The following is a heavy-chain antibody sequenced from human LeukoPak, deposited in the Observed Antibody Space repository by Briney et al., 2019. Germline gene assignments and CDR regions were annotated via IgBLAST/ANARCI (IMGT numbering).Heavy chain of an antibody. CDR3: ARDRYDSSGYYRYYFDY. V-gene: IGHV4-39*07. CDR2: ISYSGKT. Sequence: SETLSLTCIVSDVYGDSISSSSYYCGWIRQPPGKGLEWIGSISYSGKTYYSPSLKSRVTISVDTSKNQFSLKLSSVTAADTAVYYCARDRYDSSGYYRYYFDYWGQGTLVTVSS. D-gene: IGHD3-22*01. J-gene: IGHJ4*02. CDR1: DVYGDSISSSSYY.